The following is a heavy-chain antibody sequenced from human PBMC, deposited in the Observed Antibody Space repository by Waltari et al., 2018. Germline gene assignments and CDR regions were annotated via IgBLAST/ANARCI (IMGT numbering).Heavy chain of an antibody. CDR3: AKDRYGWGGYSDS. CDR2: ISHDGSSK. CDR1: GFTFRSYA. J-gene: IGHJ4*02. Sequence: QVQLVESGGGVVQPGRYLRLSCADSGFTFRSYAMHWVRQAAGKGLELVAVISHDGSSKKYVDSVKGRFTISRDNDKDTLYLQVTSLRAEDTAVYYCAKDRYGWGGYSDSWGQGTLVTVSS. V-gene: IGHV3-30*18. D-gene: IGHD3-10*01.